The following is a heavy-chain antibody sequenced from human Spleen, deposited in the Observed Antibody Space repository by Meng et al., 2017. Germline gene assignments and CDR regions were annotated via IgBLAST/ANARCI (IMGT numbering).Heavy chain of an antibody. V-gene: IGHV3-23*01. Sequence: GESLKISCAASGFTFSSYAMSWVRQAPGKGLEWVSIISGGGGITYYADSVKGRFTISRDNSKNTLYLQMNSLRSEDTAIYYCAKGLAVVAAPFDYWGQGTLVTVSS. CDR2: ISGGGGIT. CDR1: GFTFSSYA. CDR3: AKGLAVVAAPFDY. J-gene: IGHJ4*02. D-gene: IGHD2-15*01.